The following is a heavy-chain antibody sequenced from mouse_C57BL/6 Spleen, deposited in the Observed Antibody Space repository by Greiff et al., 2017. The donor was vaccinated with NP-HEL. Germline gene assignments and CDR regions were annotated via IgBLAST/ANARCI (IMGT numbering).Heavy chain of an antibody. CDR3: ARHEDPILRYDWYFDV. CDR2: FYPGSGSI. Sequence: QVHVKQSGAELVKPGASVKLSCKASGYTFTEYTIHWVKQRSGQGLEWIGWFYPGSGSIKYNEKFKDKATLTADKSSSTVYMELSRLTSEDSAVYFCARHEDPILRYDWYFDVWGTGTTVTVSS. D-gene: IGHD1-1*01. V-gene: IGHV1-62-2*01. CDR1: GYTFTEYT. J-gene: IGHJ1*03.